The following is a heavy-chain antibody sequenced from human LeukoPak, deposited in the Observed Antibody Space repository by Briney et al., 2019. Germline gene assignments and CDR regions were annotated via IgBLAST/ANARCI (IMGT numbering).Heavy chain of an antibody. CDR3: ATVSNYYGSGSYFPTYYMDV. V-gene: IGHV1-24*01. CDR1: GYTLTELS. D-gene: IGHD3-10*01. J-gene: IGHJ6*03. Sequence: AASVKVSCKVSGYTLTELSMHWVRQAPGKGLEWMGGFDPEDGETIYAQKFQGRVTMTEDTSTDTAYVELSSLRSEDTAVYYCATVSNYYGSGSYFPTYYMDVWGKGTTITISS. CDR2: FDPEDGET.